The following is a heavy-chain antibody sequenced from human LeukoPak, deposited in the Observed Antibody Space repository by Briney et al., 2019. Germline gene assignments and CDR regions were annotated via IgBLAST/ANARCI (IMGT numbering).Heavy chain of an antibody. Sequence: SETLSLTCTVSGGSISGSSYYWGWIRQPPGKGLEWIGSIYYSGSTYYNPSLKSRVTISVDTSKNQFSLKLSSVTAADAAVYYCASHSYGPDYWGQGTLVTVSS. J-gene: IGHJ4*02. CDR1: GGSISGSSYY. CDR3: ASHSYGPDY. D-gene: IGHD5-18*01. CDR2: IYYSGST. V-gene: IGHV4-39*07.